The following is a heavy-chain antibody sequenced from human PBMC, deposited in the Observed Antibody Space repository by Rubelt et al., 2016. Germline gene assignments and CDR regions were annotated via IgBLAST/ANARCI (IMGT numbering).Heavy chain of an antibody. V-gene: IGHV4-59*12. D-gene: IGHD5-12*01. CDR3: ARGQVATDY. Sequence: QVQLQESGPGLVKPSETLSLTCTVSGGSISSYYWNWIRQPPGKGLEWIGSVSYGGRTNYNPSLKSRVTISLDTSKNQFSLKLNSVTAAETAVYYCARGQVATDYWGQGTLVTVSS. CDR1: GGSISSYY. CDR2: VSYGGRT. J-gene: IGHJ4*02.